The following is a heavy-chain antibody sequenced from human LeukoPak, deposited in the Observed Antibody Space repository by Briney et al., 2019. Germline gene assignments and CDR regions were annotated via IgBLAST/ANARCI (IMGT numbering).Heavy chain of an antibody. Sequence: GESLKISCNGYGYSFTSYWIGWVRQMPGKGLGWMGIIYPGDSDTRYSPSFQGQVTISADKSISTAYLQWSSLKASDTAMYYCARGGRGYCSSTSCYSLDYWGQGTLVTVSS. V-gene: IGHV5-51*01. CDR2: IYPGDSDT. CDR1: GYSFTSYW. J-gene: IGHJ4*02. D-gene: IGHD2-2*01. CDR3: ARGGRGYCSSTSCYSLDY.